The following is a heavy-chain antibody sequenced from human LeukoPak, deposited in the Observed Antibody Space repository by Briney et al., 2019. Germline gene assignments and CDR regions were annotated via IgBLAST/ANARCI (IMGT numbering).Heavy chain of an antibody. CDR2: ISYDGSKK. J-gene: IGHJ5*02. V-gene: IGHV3-30*02. CDR3: SQGLLS. CDR1: GFIFSISD. Sequence: RGSLRLSCAASGFIFSISDMHWVRQAPGKGLQWVAFISYDGSKKHCADSVQGRCTISRDNSKNTLSLQLNSLRPDGTAVFYCSQGLLSWGQGTLLTVAA.